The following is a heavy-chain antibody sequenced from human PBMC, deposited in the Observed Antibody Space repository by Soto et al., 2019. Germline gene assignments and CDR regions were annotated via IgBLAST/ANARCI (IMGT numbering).Heavy chain of an antibody. CDR2: IYDSGST. D-gene: IGHD6-13*01. CDR1: GGSSSNHC. Sequence: SVTHSLTWTVAGGSSSNHCWSCMLQPQGKGLEWIGYIYDSGSTNYSPSLKSRVTISVDTSKNQFSLKLSSVTAADTAVYYCARTPLNRSSWYGWASDILGHGTMVTVS. J-gene: IGHJ3*02. V-gene: IGHV4-59*08. CDR3: ARTPLNRSSWYGWASDI.